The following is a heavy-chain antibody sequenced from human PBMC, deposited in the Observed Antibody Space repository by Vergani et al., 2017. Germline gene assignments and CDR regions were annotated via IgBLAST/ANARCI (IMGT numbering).Heavy chain of an antibody. CDR1: GFTFNIYA. CDR2: ITYNGGRT. V-gene: IGHV3-23*01. Sequence: EVRLLESGGGLVQPGGSLRLSCAASGFTFNIYAMSWVRQAPGKGLEWVSTITYNGGRTYYADSVTGRFTISRDNAKNSLYLQMNSLRAEDTAVYYCARDPCSSTSCYTPFDYWGQGTLVTVSS. CDR3: ARDPCSSTSCYTPFDY. J-gene: IGHJ4*02. D-gene: IGHD2-2*02.